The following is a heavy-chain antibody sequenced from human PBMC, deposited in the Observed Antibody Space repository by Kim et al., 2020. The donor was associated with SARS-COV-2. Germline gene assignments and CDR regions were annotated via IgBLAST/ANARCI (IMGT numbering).Heavy chain of an antibody. CDR2: ISSSSSYT. CDR1: GFTFSDYY. V-gene: IGHV3-11*05. CDR3: ARDREDYGDGPQTRYYYYGMDV. Sequence: GGSLRLSCAASGFTFSDYYMSWIRQAPGKGLEWVAYISSSSSYTNYADSVKGRFTISRDNAKNSLYLQMNSRRAEDTAVYYCARDREDYGDGPQTRYYYYGMDVWGQGTTVTVSS. J-gene: IGHJ6*02. D-gene: IGHD4-17*01.